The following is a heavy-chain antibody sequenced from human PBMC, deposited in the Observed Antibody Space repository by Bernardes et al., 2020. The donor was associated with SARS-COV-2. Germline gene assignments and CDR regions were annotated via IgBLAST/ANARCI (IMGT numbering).Heavy chain of an antibody. V-gene: IGHV4-39*01. CDR2: IYPSGNT. J-gene: IGHJ5*02. D-gene: IGHD3-10*01. CDR3: ARQVPHYYDSGSYPEQNWFDP. Sequence: SATLSLTCTVSGGSIHSSNFYWGWIRQPTGKGLEWIGSIYPSGNTYYNPSLQSRVTESVDTSKNQFSLRLSSVTAADTAVYYCARQVPHYYDSGSYPEQNWFDPWGQGT. CDR1: GGSIHSSNFY.